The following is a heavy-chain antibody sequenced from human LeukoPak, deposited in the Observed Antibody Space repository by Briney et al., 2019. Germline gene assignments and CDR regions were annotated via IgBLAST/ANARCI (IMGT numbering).Heavy chain of an antibody. V-gene: IGHV4-59*01. J-gene: IGHJ6*02. Sequence: SEALSLTCTVSGVSISSYYWSWIRPPPGKGLEWIGYIYYSGSTNYNPSLKSRVTISVDTSKNQFSLKLSSVTAADTAVYYCAREPPAMYGMDVWGQGTTVTVSS. CDR2: IYYSGST. D-gene: IGHD5-18*01. CDR1: GVSISSYY. CDR3: AREPPAMYGMDV.